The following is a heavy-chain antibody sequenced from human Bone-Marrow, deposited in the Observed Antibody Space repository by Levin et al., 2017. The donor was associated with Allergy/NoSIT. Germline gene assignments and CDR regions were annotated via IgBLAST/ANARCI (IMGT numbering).Heavy chain of an antibody. Sequence: GGSLRLSCAASGFTFSSYAMSWVRQAPGKGLEWVSAISGSGGSTYYADSVKGRFTISRDNSKNTLYLQMNSLRAEDTAVYYCAKVRVVVVVAATQGFYFDYWGQGTLVTVSS. CDR3: AKVRVVVVVAATQGFYFDY. CDR2: ISGSGGST. CDR1: GFTFSSYA. D-gene: IGHD2-15*01. V-gene: IGHV3-23*01. J-gene: IGHJ4*02.